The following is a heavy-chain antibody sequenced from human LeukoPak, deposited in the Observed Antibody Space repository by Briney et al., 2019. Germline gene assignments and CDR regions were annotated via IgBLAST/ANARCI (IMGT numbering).Heavy chain of an antibody. CDR3: ARAGGSSSWNNYFDY. D-gene: IGHD6-13*01. Sequence: GASVKVSCKASGGTFSSYAISWVRQAPGQGLEWMGGIIPIFGTANYAQKFQGRVTITTDESTSTAYMELSSLRSEDTAVYYCARAGGSSSWNNYFDYWGQGTLVTVSS. J-gene: IGHJ4*02. V-gene: IGHV1-69*05. CDR2: IIPIFGTA. CDR1: GGTFSSYA.